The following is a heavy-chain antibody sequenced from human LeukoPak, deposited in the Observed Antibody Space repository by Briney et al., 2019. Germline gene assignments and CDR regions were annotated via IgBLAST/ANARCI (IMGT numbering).Heavy chain of an antibody. CDR1: GFTFSSYV. J-gene: IGHJ4*02. CDR3: AKGGRRGYDSSGYYYVYY. Sequence: GGSLRLSCAASGFTFSSYVMSWVRQAPGKGLEWVSAISGSGGSTYYADSVKGRFTISRDNSKNTLYLQMNSLRAEDTAVYYCAKGGRRGYDSSGYYYVYYWGQGTLVTVSS. D-gene: IGHD3-22*01. V-gene: IGHV3-23*01. CDR2: ISGSGGST.